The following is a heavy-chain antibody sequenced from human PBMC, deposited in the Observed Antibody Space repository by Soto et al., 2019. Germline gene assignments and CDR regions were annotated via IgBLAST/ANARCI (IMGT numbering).Heavy chain of an antibody. V-gene: IGHV1-18*01. CDR2: ISAYNGNT. D-gene: IGHD3-3*01. CDR1: GYTFTSYG. CDR3: ARIRDPYYDFWSGYALDY. J-gene: IGHJ4*02. Sequence: RASVKVSCKASGYTFTSYGISWVRQAPGQGLEWMGWISAYNGNTNYAQKLQGRVTMTTDTSTSTAYMELRSLRSDDTAVYYCARIRDPYYDFWSGYALDYWGQGTLVTVSS.